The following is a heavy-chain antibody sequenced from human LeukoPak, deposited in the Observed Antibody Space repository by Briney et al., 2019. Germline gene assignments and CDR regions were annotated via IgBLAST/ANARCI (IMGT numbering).Heavy chain of an antibody. V-gene: IGHV3-74*01. CDR1: GFTFSTYR. CDR2: INSDGSST. CDR3: ARSPYYDILAGFYYYFDY. J-gene: IGHJ4*02. D-gene: IGHD3-9*01. Sequence: GGSLRLSCAASGFTFSTYRMHWVRQAPGKGLVWVSLINSDGSSTNYADSVKGRLTISRDNSKSTLYLQMNSLRAEDTATYYCARSPYYDILAGFYYYFDYWGQGTLVTVSS.